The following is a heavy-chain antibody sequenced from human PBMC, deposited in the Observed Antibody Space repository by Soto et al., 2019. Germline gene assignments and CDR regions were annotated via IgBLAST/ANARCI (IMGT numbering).Heavy chain of an antibody. CDR3: ARKHSSDATGYDYFDS. CDR1: GFSFYNPD. CDR2: ISSGGSFM. V-gene: IGHV3-21*01. D-gene: IGHD3-3*01. J-gene: IGHJ4*02. Sequence: EVQLVESGGGLVDPGGSLRPSVTASGFSFYNPDIPWVRQAPGKGLEWVSSISSGGSFMFYAESFKGRFTISRNNAKNSLFLQMNSLRVEDTSIYYCARKHSSDATGYDYFDSWGQGTLVTVSS.